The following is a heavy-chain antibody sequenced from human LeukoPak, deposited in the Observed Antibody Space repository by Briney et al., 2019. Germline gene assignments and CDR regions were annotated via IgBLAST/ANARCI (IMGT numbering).Heavy chain of an antibody. V-gene: IGHV1-18*01. Sequence: ASVKVSCKASGYTFTNYAITWVRQAPGQGLEWMGWISPYNGNTNFAQNLRGRVTMTTDTATSTAYMELRDLRSDDTAMYYCAITSARGTYRFLDYWGQGTLVTVSS. D-gene: IGHD3-16*02. CDR3: AITSARGTYRFLDY. CDR2: ISPYNGNT. CDR1: GYTFTNYA. J-gene: IGHJ4*02.